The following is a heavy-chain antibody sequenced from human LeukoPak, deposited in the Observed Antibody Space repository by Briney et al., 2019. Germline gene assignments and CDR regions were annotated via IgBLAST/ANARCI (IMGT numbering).Heavy chain of an antibody. CDR1: GYTFTAYT. D-gene: IGHD3-9*01. CDR2: ISGYNGNT. V-gene: IGHV1-18*01. CDR3: ARSPARGYDILTGYNDY. J-gene: IGHJ4*02. Sequence: ASVKVSCQASGYTFTAYTISWVRQAPGQGLEWMGWISGYNGNTNYAQKVQGRVTMTTDTSTSTAYMELRSLRSDDTAVYYCARSPARGYDILTGYNDYWGQGTLVSVSS.